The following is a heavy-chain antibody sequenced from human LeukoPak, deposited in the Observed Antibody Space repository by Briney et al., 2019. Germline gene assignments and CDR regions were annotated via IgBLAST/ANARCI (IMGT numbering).Heavy chain of an antibody. CDR2: IDPSGGST. CDR3: ATSFRGTTSHVFDI. J-gene: IGHJ3*02. V-gene: IGHV1-46*01. Sequence: ASVKVSCKXSGYTFTTYYIHWVRQAPGQGLAWMGLIDPSGGSTTYAQQFQGTVTMTSDTSTNTVYMEMSSLRSEDTAVYYCATSFRGTTSHVFDIWGQGTMVTVSS. D-gene: IGHD1-14*01. CDR1: GYTFTTYY.